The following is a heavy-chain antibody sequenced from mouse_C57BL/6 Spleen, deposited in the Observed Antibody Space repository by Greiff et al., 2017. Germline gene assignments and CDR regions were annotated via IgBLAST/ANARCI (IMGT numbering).Heavy chain of an antibody. D-gene: IGHD2-3*01. Sequence: QVQLQQPGAELVKPGASVKMSCKASGYTFTSYWITWVKQRPGQGLEWIGDIYPGSGSTNYNEKFKSKATLTVDTSSSTAYMQLSSLTSEDSAVXYCARSYDGYLYWYFDVWGTGTTVTVAS. J-gene: IGHJ1*03. CDR1: GYTFTSYW. CDR2: IYPGSGST. CDR3: ARSYDGYLYWYFDV. V-gene: IGHV1-55*01.